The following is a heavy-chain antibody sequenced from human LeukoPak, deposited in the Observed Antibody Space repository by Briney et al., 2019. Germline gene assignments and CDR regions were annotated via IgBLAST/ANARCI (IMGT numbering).Heavy chain of an antibody. Sequence: SVKVSCMASGGTFSSYAISWVRQAPGQGLEWMGRIIPIFGTANYAQKFQGRVTITTDESTSTAYMELSSLRSEDTAVYYCARGDLVGALGWFDPWGQGTQVTVPS. V-gene: IGHV1-69*05. J-gene: IGHJ5*02. CDR3: ARGDLVGALGWFDP. CDR2: IIPIFGTA. D-gene: IGHD1-26*01. CDR1: GGTFSSYA.